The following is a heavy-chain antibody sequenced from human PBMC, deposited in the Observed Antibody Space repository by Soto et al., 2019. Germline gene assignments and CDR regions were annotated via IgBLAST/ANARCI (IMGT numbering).Heavy chain of an antibody. Sequence: DVQVVESGGGLVQRGGSLRLSCAGSGFTFSNYAMTWVRQAPGKGLEWVSTTRSNGEYTYYADSVKGRFTVSRDNSQNAVFLEMSSLRAEDTAVYYSAKESMSVAVSASRGYGMDVWCQGTTVTVSS. CDR1: GFTFSNYA. D-gene: IGHD6-6*01. CDR3: AKESMSVAVSASRGYGMDV. CDR2: TRSNGEYT. V-gene: IGHV3-23*04. J-gene: IGHJ6*02.